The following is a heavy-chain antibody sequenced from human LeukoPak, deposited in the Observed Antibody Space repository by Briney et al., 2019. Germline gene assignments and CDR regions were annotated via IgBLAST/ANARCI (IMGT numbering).Heavy chain of an antibody. V-gene: IGHV3-30-3*01. Sequence: PGGSLRLSCAASGFTFSSYAMHWVRQAPGKGLEWVAVISYDGSNKYYADSVKGRFTISRDNSKNTLYLQMSSLRAEDTAVYYCARDEMLISGYQYYFDYWGQGTLVTVSS. CDR2: ISYDGSNK. CDR1: GFTFSSYA. CDR3: ARDEMLISGYQYYFDY. D-gene: IGHD3-22*01. J-gene: IGHJ4*02.